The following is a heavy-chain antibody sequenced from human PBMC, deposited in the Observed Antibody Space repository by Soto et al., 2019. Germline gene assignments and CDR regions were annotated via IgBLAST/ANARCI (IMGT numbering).Heavy chain of an antibody. CDR2: IYYSGST. CDR3: ARVRDFWSGRFDY. Sequence: SETLSLTCTVSGGSISSSSYYWGWIRQPPGKGLEWIGSIYYSGSTYYNPSLKSRVTISVDTSKNQFSLKLSSVTAADTAVYYCARVRDFWSGRFDYWGQGTLVTVSS. CDR1: GGSISSSSYY. V-gene: IGHV4-39*01. J-gene: IGHJ4*02. D-gene: IGHD3-3*01.